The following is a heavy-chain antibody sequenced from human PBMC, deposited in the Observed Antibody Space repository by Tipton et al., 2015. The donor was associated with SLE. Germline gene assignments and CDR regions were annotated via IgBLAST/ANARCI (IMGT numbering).Heavy chain of an antibody. CDR2: IYTSGST. V-gene: IGHV4-4*08. J-gene: IGHJ4*02. Sequence: TLSLTCTVSGGSISRFSWSWIRQPPGKGLEWIGYIYTSGSTNYNPSLKSRVTISVDTSKNQVSLKLSSVTAADTAVYYCAREPEQSLFDYWGQGTLVTVSS. D-gene: IGHD6-19*01. CDR1: GGSISRFS. CDR3: AREPEQSLFDY.